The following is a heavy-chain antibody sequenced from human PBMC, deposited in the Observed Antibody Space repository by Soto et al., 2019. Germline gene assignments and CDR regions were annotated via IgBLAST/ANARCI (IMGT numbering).Heavy chain of an antibody. CDR1: GGSISSSSYY. CDR2: IYYSGST. V-gene: IGHV4-39*01. CDR3: VVGCGGDCITDY. D-gene: IGHD2-21*02. Sequence: SETLSLTCTVSGGSISSSSYYWGWIRQPPGKGLEWIGSIYYSGSTYYNPSLKSRVTISVDTSKNQFSLKLSSVTAADTAVYYCVVGCGGDCITDYWGQGTLVTVSS. J-gene: IGHJ4*02.